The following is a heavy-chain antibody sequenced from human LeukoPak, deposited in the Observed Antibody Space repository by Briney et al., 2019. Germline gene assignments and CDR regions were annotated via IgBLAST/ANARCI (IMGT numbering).Heavy chain of an antibody. CDR3: AKDDIAAAGTLDY. J-gene: IGHJ4*02. CDR2: IRYDGSNK. Sequence: AFIRYDGSNKYYADSVKGRFTISRDNSKNTLYLQMNSLRAEDTAVYYCAKDDIAAAGTLDYWGQGTLVTVSS. V-gene: IGHV3-30*02. D-gene: IGHD6-13*01.